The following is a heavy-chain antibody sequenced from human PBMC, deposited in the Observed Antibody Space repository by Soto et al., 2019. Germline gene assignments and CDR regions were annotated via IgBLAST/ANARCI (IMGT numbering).Heavy chain of an antibody. CDR2: IYYSGTT. J-gene: IGHJ4*02. Sequence: QVQLQESGPGLVKPSQTLSLICTVSGGSISSGDYYWSWIRQPPGKGLEWIGYIYYSGTTYYNPSLRSQVTIYVDMSKNQFSRKLSSMTAADTAVYYCASLNTPMVAIDYWGREPWSPSPQ. D-gene: IGHD5-18*01. V-gene: IGHV4-30-4*01. CDR3: ASLNTPMVAIDY. CDR1: GGSISSGDYY.